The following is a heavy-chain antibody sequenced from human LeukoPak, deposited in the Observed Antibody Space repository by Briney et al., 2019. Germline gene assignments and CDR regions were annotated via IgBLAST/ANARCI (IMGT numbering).Heavy chain of an antibody. V-gene: IGHV4-34*01. D-gene: IGHD6-13*01. CDR3: ARGSYSSSWYDY. Sequence: PSETLSLTCAVYGGSFSGYYWSWIRQPPGKGLEWIGEINHSGSTNYNPSLKSRVTISVDTSKNQFSLKLSSVTAADTAAYYCARGSYSSSWYDYWGQGTLVTVSS. CDR1: GGSFSGYY. J-gene: IGHJ4*02. CDR2: INHSGST.